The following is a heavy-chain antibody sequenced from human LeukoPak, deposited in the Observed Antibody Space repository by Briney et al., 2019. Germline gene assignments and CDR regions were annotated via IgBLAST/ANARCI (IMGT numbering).Heavy chain of an antibody. D-gene: IGHD3-3*01. J-gene: IGHJ3*02. CDR2: INHSGST. Sequence: PSETLSLTCTVSGGSISSSSYYWSWIRQPPGKGLEWIGEINHSGSTNFNPSLKSRVTISVDTSKNQFSLKLSSVTAADTAVYYCARERTYYDFWSGYYTASLAGDAFDIWGQGTMVTVSS. CDR1: GGSISSSSYY. CDR3: ARERTYYDFWSGYYTASLAGDAFDI. V-gene: IGHV4-39*07.